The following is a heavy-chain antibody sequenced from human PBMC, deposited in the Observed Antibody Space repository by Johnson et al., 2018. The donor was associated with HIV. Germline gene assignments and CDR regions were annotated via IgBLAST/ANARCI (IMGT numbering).Heavy chain of an antibody. CDR3: AREYSSGYPDAFDI. J-gene: IGHJ3*02. CDR2: ISSSRNTI. D-gene: IGHD3-22*01. Sequence: QVQPVESGRGLAKPGGSLRLSCAASGFTFSDYYMTRTRQAPGKGLEWLSSISSSRNTIYYADPVKGSFTISRDNAKTSLYLQMNSLRAEDTAVYYCAREYSSGYPDAFDIWGQGTMVTVSS. CDR1: GFTFSDYY. V-gene: IGHV3-11*04.